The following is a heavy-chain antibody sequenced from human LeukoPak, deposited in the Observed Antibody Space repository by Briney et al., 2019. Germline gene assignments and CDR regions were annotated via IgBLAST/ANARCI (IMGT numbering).Heavy chain of an antibody. CDR3: ARSMDP. Sequence: PGGSLRLSCAASGFTFTYDWMTWVRQAPGRGLEWVASITQDGSDKFYVDSVKGRFTISRDNAKNSVYLQMNSLRDEDTAVYYCARSMDPWGQGTLVTVSS. V-gene: IGHV3-7*01. CDR2: ITQDGSDK. J-gene: IGHJ5*02. CDR1: GFTFTYDW.